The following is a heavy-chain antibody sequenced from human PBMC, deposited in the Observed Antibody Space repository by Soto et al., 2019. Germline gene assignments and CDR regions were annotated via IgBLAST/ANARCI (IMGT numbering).Heavy chain of an antibody. CDR2: IRNKANSYAT. J-gene: IGHJ5*02. D-gene: IGHD2-15*01. CDR1: GFTFSDHY. Sequence: HPGGSLRLSCAASGFTFSDHYMDWVRQAPGKGLEWVGRIRNKANSYATEYAASVKGRFTISRDDSKNSLYLQMNSLRTEDTAVYYCARVPGVAGAAAPRGWFDPWGQGTLVTVAS. V-gene: IGHV3-72*01. CDR3: ARVPGVAGAAAPRGWFDP.